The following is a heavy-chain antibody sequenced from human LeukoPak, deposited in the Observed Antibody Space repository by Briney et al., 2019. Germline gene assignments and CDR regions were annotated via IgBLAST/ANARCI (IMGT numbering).Heavy chain of an antibody. CDR2: INHSGST. D-gene: IGHD2-2*02. CDR1: GGSFSGYY. J-gene: IGHJ6*02. V-gene: IGHV4-34*01. Sequence: SETLSLTCAVYGGSFSGYYWSWIRQPPGKGLEWIGEINHSGSTNYNPSLKSRVTISVDTPKNQFSLKLSSVTAADTAVYYCARGLGCSSTSCYTNYYYGMDVWGQGTTVTVSS. CDR3: ARGLGCSSTSCYTNYYYGMDV.